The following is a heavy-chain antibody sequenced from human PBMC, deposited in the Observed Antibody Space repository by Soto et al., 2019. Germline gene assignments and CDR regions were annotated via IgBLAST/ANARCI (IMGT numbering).Heavy chain of an antibody. CDR3: AKDLGGTVFGVVTPDRFDP. CDR2: ISGSGGST. Sequence: GGSLRLSCAASGFTFSSYAMSWVRQAPGKGLEWVSAISGSGGSTYYADSVKGRFTISRDNSKNTLYLQMNSLRAEDTAVYYCAKDLGGTVFGVVTPDRFDPWGQGTLVTVSS. D-gene: IGHD3-3*01. CDR1: GFTFSSYA. J-gene: IGHJ5*02. V-gene: IGHV3-23*01.